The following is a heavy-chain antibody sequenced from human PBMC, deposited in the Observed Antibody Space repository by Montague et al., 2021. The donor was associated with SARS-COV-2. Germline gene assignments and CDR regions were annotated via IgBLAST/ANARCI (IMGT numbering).Heavy chain of an antibody. V-gene: IGHV4-39*02. D-gene: IGHD3-10*01. J-gene: IGHJ4*02. CDR2: IYYRGTT. Sequence: SETLSLTCSVSSGSIISSGYYWGWIRQPPGKELEWIGNIYYRGTTYYNPSLQSRGTISVDTSKNHLSLRLSSVTAADTAVYFCARGMIRGVTTPFDYWGQGSQVTVSP. CDR1: SGSIISSGYY. CDR3: ARGMIRGVTTPFDY.